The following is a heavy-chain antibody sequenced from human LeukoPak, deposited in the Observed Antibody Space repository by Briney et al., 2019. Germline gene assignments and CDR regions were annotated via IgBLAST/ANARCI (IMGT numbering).Heavy chain of an antibody. CDR3: AKGGKWDVTPFDY. D-gene: IGHD1-26*01. J-gene: IGHJ4*02. Sequence: GGSLRLSCAASGFIFNTYAMAWVRQAPGKGLEWVSVIGRSGGDIQYADSVKGRFTISRDNSKNTLYLQVNSLRVEDTAVYYCAKGGKWDVTPFDYWSQGTLVTVSS. V-gene: IGHV3-23*01. CDR1: GFIFNTYA. CDR2: IGRSGGDI.